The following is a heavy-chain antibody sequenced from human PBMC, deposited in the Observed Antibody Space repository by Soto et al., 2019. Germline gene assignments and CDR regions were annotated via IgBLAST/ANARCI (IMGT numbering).Heavy chain of an antibody. V-gene: IGHV3-7*03. D-gene: IGHD2-15*01. CDR2: VKQDGSEK. J-gene: IGHJ4*02. Sequence: EVQLVESGGGLVQPGGSLRLSCAASGFTFRSFWMSWVRQAPGKGLEWVAMVKQDGSEKYYVGSVKGRFTISRDNAKNSLNLQMNSLRVEDTAVYYCARWSAVAVSGYFDYLGQGALVTVSS. CDR1: GFTFRSFW. CDR3: ARWSAVAVSGYFDY.